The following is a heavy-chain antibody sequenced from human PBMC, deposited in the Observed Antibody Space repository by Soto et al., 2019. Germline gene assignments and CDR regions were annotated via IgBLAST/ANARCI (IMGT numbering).Heavy chain of an antibody. J-gene: IGHJ4*02. CDR2: INHSGST. V-gene: IGHV4-34*01. D-gene: IGHD6-19*01. Sequence: SETLSLTCAVYGGSFSGYYWSWIRQPPGKGLEWIGEINHSGSTNYNPSLKSRVTISVDTSKNQFSLKLSSVTAADTAVYYCARDFIAVAWRVYFDYWGQGTLVTVSS. CDR3: ARDFIAVAWRVYFDY. CDR1: GGSFSGYY.